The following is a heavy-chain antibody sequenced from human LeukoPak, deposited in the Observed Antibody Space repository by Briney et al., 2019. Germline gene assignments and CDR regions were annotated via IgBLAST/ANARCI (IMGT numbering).Heavy chain of an antibody. CDR2: IYYSGST. Sequence: SETLSLTCTVSGGSISSSSYYWGWIRQPPGKGLEWIGSIYYSGSTYYNPSLKSRVTISVDTSKNQFSLKPSSVTAADTAVYYCARHCGGDCYSGLWFDPWGQGTLVTVSS. CDR1: GGSISSSSYY. V-gene: IGHV4-39*01. CDR3: ARHCGGDCYSGLWFDP. J-gene: IGHJ5*02. D-gene: IGHD2-21*02.